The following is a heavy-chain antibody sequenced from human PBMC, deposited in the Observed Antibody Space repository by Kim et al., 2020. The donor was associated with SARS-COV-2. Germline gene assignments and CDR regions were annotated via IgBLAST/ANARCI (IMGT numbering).Heavy chain of an antibody. CDR2: IWYDGSNK. D-gene: IGHD5-18*01. CDR3: AKEPVDTAIGHFDY. Sequence: GGSLRLSCAASGFTFSSYGMHWVRQAPGKGLEWVAVIWYDGSNKYYADSVKGRFTISRDNSKNTLYLQMNSLRAEDTAVYYCAKEPVDTAIGHFDYWGQGTLVTVSS. V-gene: IGHV3-33*06. CDR1: GFTFSSYG. J-gene: IGHJ4*02.